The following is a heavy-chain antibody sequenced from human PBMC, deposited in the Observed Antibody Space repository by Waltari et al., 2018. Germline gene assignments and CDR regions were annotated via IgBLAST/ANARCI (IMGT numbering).Heavy chain of an antibody. V-gene: IGHV3-33*01. Sequence: QVQLVESGGGVVQPGRSLRLSCAASGFTFSSYGMHWVRQAPGQGLEWVAVTWYDGSNKYYADSLKGRFTISRDNSKNTLYLQMNSLRAEDTAVYYCARYGTTVVTPGYYYGMDVWGQGTTVTVSS. CDR2: TWYDGSNK. D-gene: IGHD4-17*01. CDR3: ARYGTTVVTPGYYYGMDV. J-gene: IGHJ6*02. CDR1: GFTFSSYG.